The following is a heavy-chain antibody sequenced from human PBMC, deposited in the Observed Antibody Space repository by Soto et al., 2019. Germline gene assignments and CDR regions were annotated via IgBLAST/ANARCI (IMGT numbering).Heavy chain of an antibody. CDR1: GFTFSGSA. J-gene: IGHJ6*02. V-gene: IGHV3-73*01. Sequence: GGSLRLSCAASGFTFSGSAIHWVRQASGKGLEWLGRIRSKGNNYATAYAASVKGRFTISRDDSKNTADLQMNSLTSEDTAVYYCAKPYTTIIRVDVWGQGTTVTVSS. D-gene: IGHD5-18*01. CDR3: AKPYTTIIRVDV. CDR2: IRSKGNNYAT.